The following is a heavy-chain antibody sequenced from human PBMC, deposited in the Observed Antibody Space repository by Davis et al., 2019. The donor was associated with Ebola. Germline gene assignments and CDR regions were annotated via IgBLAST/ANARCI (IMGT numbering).Heavy chain of an antibody. CDR3: ARGGCSSTSCPPNV. CDR1: GYTFTSYA. CDR2: IIPILGIA. Sequence: SVKVSCKASGYTFTSYAMHWVRQAPGQRLEWMGRIIPILGIANYAQKFQGRVTITADKSTSTAYMELSSLRSEDTAVYYCARGGCSSTSCPPNVWGQGTTVTVSS. D-gene: IGHD2-2*01. J-gene: IGHJ6*02. V-gene: IGHV1-69*04.